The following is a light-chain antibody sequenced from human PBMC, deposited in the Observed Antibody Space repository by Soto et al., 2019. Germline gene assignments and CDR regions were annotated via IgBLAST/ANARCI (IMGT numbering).Light chain of an antibody. V-gene: IGLV1-47*01. CDR1: SSNIGSNY. Sequence: QAVVTQPPSASGTPGQRVTISCSGSSSNIGSNYVYWYQQLPGTVPQLLIYRNSERPSGVPDRFSGSKSGTSASLAISGLRSEDEADYYCAAWDYSLSGVVFGGGTKLTVL. J-gene: IGLJ2*01. CDR3: AAWDYSLSGVV. CDR2: RNS.